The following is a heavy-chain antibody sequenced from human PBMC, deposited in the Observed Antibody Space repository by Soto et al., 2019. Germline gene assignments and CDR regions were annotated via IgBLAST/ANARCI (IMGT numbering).Heavy chain of an antibody. V-gene: IGHV1-18*01. CDR3: ARYSPPVDY. D-gene: IGHD2-21*01. Sequence: QVQLVQSGAEVKKPVASVKVSCKASGYTFTTYGISWVRQAPGQGLEWMGWISAYDRNTKYAQKLPGRVTMTTAPSPSTDYMELRSLPSDDTGVYYCARYSPPVDYRAQGTVVTASS. CDR1: GYTFTTYG. J-gene: IGHJ4*02. CDR2: ISAYDRNT.